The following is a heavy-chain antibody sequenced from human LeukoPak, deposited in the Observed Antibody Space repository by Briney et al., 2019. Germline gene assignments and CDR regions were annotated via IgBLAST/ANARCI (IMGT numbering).Heavy chain of an antibody. V-gene: IGHV1-69*01. CDR1: GGTFSNYA. CDR2: IIPISATT. CDR3: ARWAGQSTAWYPALFDY. J-gene: IGHJ4*02. D-gene: IGHD6-13*01. Sequence: GSSVKVSCKASGGTFSNYAISWVRQAPGQGREGMGVIIPISATTNYAQKFQGRLTVTADESTSTAYMELSSLTSEDTAVYYCARWAGQSTAWYPALFDYWGQGTLVTVSS.